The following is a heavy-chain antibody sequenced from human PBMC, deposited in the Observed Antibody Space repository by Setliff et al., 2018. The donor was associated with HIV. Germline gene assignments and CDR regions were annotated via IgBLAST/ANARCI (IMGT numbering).Heavy chain of an antibody. J-gene: IGHJ6*02. CDR2: INHSGST. CDR3: ARRARAGSDYYYYGMDV. Sequence: SETLSLTCAVSGGSISSDNWWTWVRQAPGKGLEWIGEINHSGSTNYNPSLKSRVTISVDTSKNQFSLKLSSVTAADTAVYYCARRARAGSDYYYYGMDVWGQGTTVTVSS. V-gene: IGHV4-4*02. D-gene: IGHD6-13*01. CDR1: GGSISSDNW.